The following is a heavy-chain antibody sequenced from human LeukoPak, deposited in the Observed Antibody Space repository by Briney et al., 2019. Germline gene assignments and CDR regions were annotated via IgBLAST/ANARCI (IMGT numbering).Heavy chain of an antibody. CDR3: AKVLEAATNDAFDI. CDR2: IWYDGSNK. V-gene: IGHV3-33*06. CDR1: GFTFSSYG. Sequence: GGSLRLSCAASGFTFSSYGMHWVRLAPGKGLEWVAVIWYDGSNKYYADSVEGRFTISRDNSKNTLYLQMNSLRAEDTAVYYCAKVLEAATNDAFDIWGQGTMVTVSS. D-gene: IGHD2-15*01. J-gene: IGHJ3*02.